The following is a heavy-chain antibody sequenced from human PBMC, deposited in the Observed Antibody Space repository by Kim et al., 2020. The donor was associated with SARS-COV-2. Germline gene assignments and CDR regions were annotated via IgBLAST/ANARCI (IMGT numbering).Heavy chain of an antibody. CDR3: ARDKGGDPDTFDI. V-gene: IGHV1-18*01. Sequence: FAQKCQSRLTMTTDTSTSTVYMERRSLRSDDTAVYYCARDKGGDPDTFDIWGQGTMVTVSS. J-gene: IGHJ3*02. D-gene: IGHD2-21*02.